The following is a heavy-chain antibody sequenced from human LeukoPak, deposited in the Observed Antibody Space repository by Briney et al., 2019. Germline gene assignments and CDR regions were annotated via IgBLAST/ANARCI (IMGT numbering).Heavy chain of an antibody. CDR2: ISSSGSTI. CDR1: SFTFSSYW. J-gene: IGHJ6*04. Sequence: GGSLRLSCAASSFTFSSYWMTWVRQAPGKGLEWVSYISSSGSTIYYADSVKGRFTISRDNAKNSLYLQMNSLRAEDTAVYYCAELGITMIGGVWGKGTTVTISS. V-gene: IGHV3-48*04. CDR3: AELGITMIGGV. D-gene: IGHD3-10*02.